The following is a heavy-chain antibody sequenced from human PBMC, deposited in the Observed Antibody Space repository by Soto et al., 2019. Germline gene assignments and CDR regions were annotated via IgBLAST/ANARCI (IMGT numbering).Heavy chain of an antibody. CDR1: GGSYSGYY. Sequence: QVQLQQWGAGLLKPSETLSLTCAVYGGSYSGYYWSWIRQPPGKGLEWIGEINHRGSTSYNPSLESRIPISVDTSKIYFSLKLNSVTAADTAVYYCARGGSSGYVVWGQGTLVTVAA. V-gene: IGHV4-34*01. J-gene: IGHJ4*02. CDR3: ARGGSSGYVV. CDR2: INHRGST. D-gene: IGHD3-22*01.